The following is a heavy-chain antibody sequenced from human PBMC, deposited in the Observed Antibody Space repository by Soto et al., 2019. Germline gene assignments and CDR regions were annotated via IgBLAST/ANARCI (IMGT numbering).Heavy chain of an antibody. V-gene: IGHV4-39*01. CDR2: IYYSGST. Sequence: ASETLSLTCTVSGGSISSSSYYWGWIRQPPGKGLEWIGSIYYSGSTYYNPSLKSRVTISVDTSKNQFSLKLSSVTAADTAVYYCARLRYYDFWSGYYLDYYYYYGMDVWGQGTTVTVS. CDR1: GGSISSSSYY. CDR3: ARLRYYDFWSGYYLDYYYYYGMDV. J-gene: IGHJ6*02. D-gene: IGHD3-3*01.